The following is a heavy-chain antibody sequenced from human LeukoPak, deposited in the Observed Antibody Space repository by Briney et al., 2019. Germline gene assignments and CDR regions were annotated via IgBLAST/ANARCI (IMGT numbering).Heavy chain of an antibody. Sequence: GGSLRLSCAASGFTFSSYAMSWVRQAPGKGLEWVSAISGSGGSTYYADSVKGRFTISRDSSKNTLYLQMNSLRAEDTAVYYCARVAGLRKVNWYFDLWGRGTLVTVSS. CDR1: GFTFSSYA. CDR2: ISGSGGST. D-gene: IGHD3-16*01. V-gene: IGHV3-23*01. CDR3: ARVAGLRKVNWYFDL. J-gene: IGHJ2*01.